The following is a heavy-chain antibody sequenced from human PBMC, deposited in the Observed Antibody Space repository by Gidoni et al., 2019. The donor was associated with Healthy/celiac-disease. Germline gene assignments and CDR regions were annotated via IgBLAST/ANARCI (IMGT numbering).Heavy chain of an antibody. Sequence: EVQLMESGGGLVQPGRSLRLSCTASGFTLGDYALSWVRQAPGKGLEWVGFIRSKAYGGTTEYAASVKGRFTISRDDSKSIAYLQMNSLKTEDTAVYYCTIRRRGQQLAVNAFDIWGQGTMVTVSS. D-gene: IGHD6-13*01. J-gene: IGHJ3*02. CDR2: IRSKAYGGTT. CDR3: TIRRRGQQLAVNAFDI. V-gene: IGHV3-49*04. CDR1: GFTLGDYA.